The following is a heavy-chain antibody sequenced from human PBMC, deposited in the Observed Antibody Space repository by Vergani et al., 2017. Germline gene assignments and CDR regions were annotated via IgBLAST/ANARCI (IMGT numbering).Heavy chain of an antibody. D-gene: IGHD2-2*01. V-gene: IGHV3-23*01. Sequence: EVQLLESGGGLVQPGGSLRLSCAASGFTFSSYAMSWVRQAPGKGLEWVSAISGSGGSTYYADSVKGRFTISRDNSKNTLYLQMNSLRAEDTAVYYCARDPRRYCSSTSCPTPYYYYYGMDVWGQGP. CDR3: ARDPRRYCSSTSCPTPYYYYYGMDV. CDR1: GFTFSSYA. CDR2: ISGSGGST. J-gene: IGHJ6*02.